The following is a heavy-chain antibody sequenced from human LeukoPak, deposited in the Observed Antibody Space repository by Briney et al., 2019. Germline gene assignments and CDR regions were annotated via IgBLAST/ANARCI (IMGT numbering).Heavy chain of an antibody. V-gene: IGHV4-59*08. D-gene: IGHD2-15*01. Sequence: SETLSLTCTVSGGSISSYYWSWIRQPPGKGLEWIGYIYYSGSTNYNPSLKSRVTISVDTSKNQFSLKLSSVTAADTAVYYCARHVVGPRKREDAFDIWGQGTMVTVSS. CDR2: IYYSGST. J-gene: IGHJ3*02. CDR3: ARHVVGPRKREDAFDI. CDR1: GGSISSYY.